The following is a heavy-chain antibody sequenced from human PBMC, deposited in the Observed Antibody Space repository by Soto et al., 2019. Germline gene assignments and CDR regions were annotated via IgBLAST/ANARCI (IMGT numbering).Heavy chain of an antibody. J-gene: IGHJ5*02. CDR3: AREMGFTMVRGVIIGWFDP. D-gene: IGHD3-10*01. CDR1: GGTFSSYA. CDR2: IIPIFGTA. V-gene: IGHV1-69*13. Sequence: GASVKVSCKASGGTFSSYAISWVRQAPGQGLEWMGGIIPIFGTANYAQKFQGRVTITADESTSTAYMELSSLRSEDTAVYHCAREMGFTMVRGVIIGWFDPWGQGTLVTVSS.